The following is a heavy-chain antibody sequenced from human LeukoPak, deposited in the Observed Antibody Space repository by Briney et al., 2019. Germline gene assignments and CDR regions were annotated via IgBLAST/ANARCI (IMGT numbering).Heavy chain of an antibody. Sequence: PSETLSLTCSVSADSTSSTAYYWGWIRQPPGKGLEWIGSIYHTGVTYYSPSLKSRVTISVHTPKNQFSLNLISVTAADTAMYYCARRSFCGGDCLWLDSWGRGTLVTVSS. J-gene: IGHJ4*02. CDR3: ARRSFCGGDCLWLDS. V-gene: IGHV4-39*01. CDR1: ADSTSSTAYY. D-gene: IGHD2-21*02. CDR2: IYHTGVT.